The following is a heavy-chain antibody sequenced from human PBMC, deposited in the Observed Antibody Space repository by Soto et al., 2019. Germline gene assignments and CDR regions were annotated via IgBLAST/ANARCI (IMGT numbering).Heavy chain of an antibody. V-gene: IGHV3-21*01. J-gene: IGHJ5*01. Sequence: GGSLRLSCTASGFTFSDYSINWVRQAPGKGLEWVSSISSTSKNMNYADSVKGRFTISRDNAKNSLYLQMNSLRAEDTAVYYCARDQGDGESKYGYHDSWGQGALVTVSS. D-gene: IGHD5-18*01. CDR1: GFTFSDYS. CDR3: ARDQGDGESKYGYHDS. CDR2: ISSTSKNM.